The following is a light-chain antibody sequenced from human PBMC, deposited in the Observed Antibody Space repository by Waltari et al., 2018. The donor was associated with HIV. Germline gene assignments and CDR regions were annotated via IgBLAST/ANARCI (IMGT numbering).Light chain of an antibody. CDR3: CSYAGRYTWV. CDR2: DVT. J-gene: IGLJ3*02. CDR1: SSDVGGYNY. V-gene: IGLV2-11*01. Sequence: QAALTQPRSVSGSPGQSVTISCPGTSSDVGGYNYVTRYQQHPGKAPKLMIYDVTERPSGVPDRFSGSKSGNTASLTISGLQADDEADYYCCSYAGRYTWVFGGGTELTVL.